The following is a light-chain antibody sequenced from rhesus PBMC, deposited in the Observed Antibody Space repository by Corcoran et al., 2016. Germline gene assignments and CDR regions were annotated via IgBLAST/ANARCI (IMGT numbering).Light chain of an antibody. CDR2: EVS. J-gene: IGKJ4*01. Sequence: DIVMTQTPLSLPVTLGEPASISCRSSQSRLDSEDGNTYLEWYLQKPGQAPQVLIYEVSNRGSGVPDSVSGSGSDTEVTLKISRVEAEDFGVYYCMQALELLSFGGGTKVEIK. CDR1: QSRLDSEDGNTY. V-gene: IGKV2-104*01. CDR3: MQALELLS.